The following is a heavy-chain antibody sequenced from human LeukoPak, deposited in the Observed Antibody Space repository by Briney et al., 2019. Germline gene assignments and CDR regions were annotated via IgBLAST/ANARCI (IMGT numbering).Heavy chain of an antibody. Sequence: ASVQVSCKVSGNTLIALSMHWVRQAPGKGLEWMGGFDPEDSETIYPQKFQGRVTMTEDTSTDTAYMELSSLRSEDTAVYYCTTHIDYGSHFDYWGQGTLVTVSS. D-gene: IGHD4-17*01. J-gene: IGHJ4*02. CDR2: FDPEDSET. CDR1: GNTLIALS. V-gene: IGHV1-24*01. CDR3: TTHIDYGSHFDY.